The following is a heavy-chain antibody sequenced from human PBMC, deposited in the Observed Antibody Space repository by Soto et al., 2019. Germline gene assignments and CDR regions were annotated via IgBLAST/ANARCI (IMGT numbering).Heavy chain of an antibody. Sequence: GGSLRLSCAASGFTFSSYGMHWVRQAPGKGLEWVAVISYDGSNKYYADSVKGRFTISRDNSKNTLYLQMNSLRAEDTAVYYCAKVRYYDILTGPDYWGQGAQVTVSS. CDR2: ISYDGSNK. CDR3: AKVRYYDILTGPDY. CDR1: GFTFSSYG. V-gene: IGHV3-30*18. J-gene: IGHJ4*02. D-gene: IGHD3-9*01.